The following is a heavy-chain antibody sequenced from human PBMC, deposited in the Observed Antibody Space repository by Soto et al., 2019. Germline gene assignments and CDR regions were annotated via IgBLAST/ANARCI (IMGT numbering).Heavy chain of an antibody. V-gene: IGHV5-51*01. CDR3: AKHFGTAAGLNNYFHYMDV. D-gene: IGHD6-13*01. J-gene: IGHJ6*03. CDR2: IYPGDSDT. Sequence: PGESLKISCVASGYSFTTYWIGWVRQMPGKGLEWMGIIYPGDSDTRYSPTFQGQVTISADKSIRTAYLQWTSLKASDTAIYYCAKHFGTAAGLNNYFHYMDVWGTGTPVTVSS. CDR1: GYSFTTYW.